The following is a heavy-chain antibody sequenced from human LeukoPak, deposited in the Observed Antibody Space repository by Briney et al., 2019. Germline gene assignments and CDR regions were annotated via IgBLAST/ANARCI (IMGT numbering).Heavy chain of an antibody. CDR1: GYTFTGYY. D-gene: IGHD1-14*01. J-gene: IGHJ5*02. CDR2: INPNSGDT. V-gene: IGHV1-2*02. Sequence: ASVKVSCKTSGYTFTGYYLHWVRQAPGQGLEWTGWINPNSGDTDYAQKFQGRVTMTRDTSISTAYMELSGLRSDDTAVYFCARGPRNDPWGQGTLVTVSS. CDR3: ARGPRNDP.